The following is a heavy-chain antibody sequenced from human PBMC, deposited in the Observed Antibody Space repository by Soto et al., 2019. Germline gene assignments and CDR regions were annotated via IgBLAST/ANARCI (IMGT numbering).Heavy chain of an antibody. V-gene: IGHV4-59*01. CDR3: AKGSFRSGGYYSDFDY. CDR2: IHYTGST. D-gene: IGHD3-10*01. CDR1: GHSIIGYY. J-gene: IGHJ4*02. Sequence: SETLSLTCTVSGHSIIGYYWGWIRQPPGRGLEWIGYIHYTGSTNYNPSLKSRVTISVDTSKNQFSLKLSSVTAADTAVYYCAKGSFRSGGYYSDFDYWGQGTLVTVSS.